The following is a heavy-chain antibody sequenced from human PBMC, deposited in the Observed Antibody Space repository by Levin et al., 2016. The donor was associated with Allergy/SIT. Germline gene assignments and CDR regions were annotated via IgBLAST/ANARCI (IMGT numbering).Heavy chain of an antibody. J-gene: IGHJ6*03. Sequence: WVRQAPGQRLEWMGWINAGNGNTKYSQKFQGRVTITRDTSASTAYMELSSLRSEDTAVYYCARGYSSSWYVIDYMDVWGKGTTVTVSS. V-gene: IGHV1-3*01. CDR2: INAGNGNT. D-gene: IGHD6-13*01. CDR3: ARGYSSSWYVIDYMDV.